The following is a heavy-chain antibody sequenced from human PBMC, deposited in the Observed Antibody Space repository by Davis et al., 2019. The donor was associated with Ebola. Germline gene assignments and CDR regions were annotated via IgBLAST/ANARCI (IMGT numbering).Heavy chain of an antibody. J-gene: IGHJ5*02. CDR2: INPSGGST. Sequence: ASVKVSCKASGYTFTSYYMHWVRQAPGQGLEWMGIINPSGGSTSYAQKFQGRVTMTTDTSTSTAYMELRSLRSDDTAVYYCARGITMVQGANWFDPWGQGTLVTVSS. CDR1: GYTFTSYY. D-gene: IGHD3-10*01. V-gene: IGHV1-46*01. CDR3: ARGITMVQGANWFDP.